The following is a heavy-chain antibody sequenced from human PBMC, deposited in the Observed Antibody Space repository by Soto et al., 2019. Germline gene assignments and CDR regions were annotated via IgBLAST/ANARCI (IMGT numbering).Heavy chain of an antibody. J-gene: IGHJ6*02. CDR1: GFTFSSYA. D-gene: IGHD2-8*02. V-gene: IGHV3-30-3*01. CDR2: ISYDGSNK. Sequence: QVQLVESGGGVVQPGRSLRLSCAASGFTFSSYAMHWVRQAPGKGLGWVAVISYDGSNKYYADSVKGRFTISRDNSKNTLYRQKNSLRAEEAAVLYCSGLVDYYYYGMDVWGQGTTVTVSS. CDR3: SGLVDYYYYGMDV.